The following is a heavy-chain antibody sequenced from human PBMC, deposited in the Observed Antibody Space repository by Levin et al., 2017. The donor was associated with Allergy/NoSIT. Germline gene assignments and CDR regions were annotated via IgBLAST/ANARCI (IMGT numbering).Heavy chain of an antibody. V-gene: IGHV3-48*01. J-gene: IGHJ4*02. CDR1: GFTFSYYG. CDR3: ARGGGCSSSSCYASHYFDY. Sequence: PGGSLRLSCAASGFTFSYYGVNWVRQAPGKGLEWVSYISSTMSSTIYYADSVRGRFTISRDNAKNSLYLQMNSLRAEDTAVYYCARGGGCSSSSCYASHYFDYWGQGTLVTVSS. CDR2: ISSTMSSTI. D-gene: IGHD2-2*01.